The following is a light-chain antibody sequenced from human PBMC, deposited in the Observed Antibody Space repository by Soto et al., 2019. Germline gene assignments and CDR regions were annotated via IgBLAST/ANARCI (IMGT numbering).Light chain of an antibody. V-gene: IGLV1-51*01. J-gene: IGLJ2*01. CDR3: GTWDSSLSAVV. CDR2: DNN. CDR1: SSNIGYNY. Sequence: QSVLTQPPSVSAAPGQRVTISRSGSSSNIGYNYVSWYQQLPGTAPKLLIYDNNKRPSGIPDRFSGSKSGTSATLGITGLQTGDEADYYCGTWDSSLSAVVFGGGTKLTV.